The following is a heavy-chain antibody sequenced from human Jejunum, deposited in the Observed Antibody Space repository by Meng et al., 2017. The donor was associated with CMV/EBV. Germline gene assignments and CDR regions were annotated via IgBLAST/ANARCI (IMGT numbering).Heavy chain of an antibody. Sequence: KASGYIFTGYYMHWVRQAPGQGLEWMGWINPNSGTTNYAQKFQARITMTRDTSINTGYMELNRLTSDDTAIYYCARADTIIISAYWGQGTLVTVSS. CDR3: ARADTIIISAY. D-gene: IGHD3-16*01. J-gene: IGHJ4*01. CDR1: GYIFTGYY. V-gene: IGHV1-2*02. CDR2: INPNSGTT.